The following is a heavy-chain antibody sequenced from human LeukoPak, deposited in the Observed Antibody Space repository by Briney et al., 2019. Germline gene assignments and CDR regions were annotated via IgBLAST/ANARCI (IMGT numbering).Heavy chain of an antibody. CDR1: GFTFSSYG. Sequence: GGSLRLSCAASGFTFSSYGMHWVRQPPGKGLEWVAVISYDGSNKYYADSVKGRFTISRDNSKNTLYLQMNSLRAEDTAVYYCAVVNYYDSSGPPDYWGQGTLVTVSS. J-gene: IGHJ4*02. CDR2: ISYDGSNK. CDR3: AVVNYYDSSGPPDY. V-gene: IGHV3-30*03. D-gene: IGHD3-22*01.